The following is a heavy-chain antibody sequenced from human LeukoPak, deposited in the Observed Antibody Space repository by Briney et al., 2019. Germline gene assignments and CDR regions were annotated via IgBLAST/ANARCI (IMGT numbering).Heavy chain of an antibody. Sequence: GGSLRLSCVASGFTFSSYGMHWVRQAPGKGLEWVAFIPYDGVNKYYADSVKGRFTISRDNSKNTLYLQMNSLRPKDTAVYYCAKDWTVFTSRGSPADYRGQGTLVTVSS. CDR2: IPYDGVNK. D-gene: IGHD1-26*01. J-gene: IGHJ4*02. CDR1: GFTFSSYG. V-gene: IGHV3-30*02. CDR3: AKDWTVFTSRGSPADY.